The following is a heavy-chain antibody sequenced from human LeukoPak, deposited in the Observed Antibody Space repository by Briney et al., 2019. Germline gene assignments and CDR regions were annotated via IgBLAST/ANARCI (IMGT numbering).Heavy chain of an antibody. CDR3: ARDQVGGVITA. CDR1: GYTFTGYY. V-gene: IGHV1-18*04. CDR2: ISAYNGNT. J-gene: IGHJ3*01. Sequence: GASVKVSCKASGYTFTGYYMHWVRQAPGQGLEWMGWISAYNGNTNYAQKLQGRVTMTTDTSTSTAYMELRSLRSDDTAVYYCARDQVGGVITAWGQGTMVTVSS. D-gene: IGHD3-3*01.